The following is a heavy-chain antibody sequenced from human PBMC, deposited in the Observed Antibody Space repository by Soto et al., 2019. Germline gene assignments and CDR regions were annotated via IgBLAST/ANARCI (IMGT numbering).Heavy chain of an antibody. CDR1: GGSISSYY. Sequence: QVQLQESGPGLVKPSETLSLTCTVSGGSISSYYWSWIRQPPGKGLEWIGYIYYSGRTNYNPSLNSRGTISEDPTKNRFSLKRTSVTAADTAVYYCARHPSDYFASWGQGTLVTVSS. V-gene: IGHV4-59*08. J-gene: IGHJ4*02. CDR2: IYYSGRT. CDR3: ARHPSDYFAS.